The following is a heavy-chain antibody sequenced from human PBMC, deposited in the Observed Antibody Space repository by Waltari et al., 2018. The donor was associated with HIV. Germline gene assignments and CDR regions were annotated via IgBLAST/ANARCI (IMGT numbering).Heavy chain of an antibody. CDR2: IHHSGNV. CDR1: GGSIKSSKW. D-gene: IGHD4-17*01. J-gene: IGHJ4*02. V-gene: IGHV4-4*02. CDR3: ARLRDYGDYGHYDF. Sequence: QVQLQESGPGLVRPSGTLFLTCGVTGGSIKSSKWWSWVRQPPGKGLEWIGDIHHSGNVNYNLSLKSRVTFSVARSKNHFSLNLTSVTTADTATYFCARLRDYGDYGHYDFWGRGTLVVVSP.